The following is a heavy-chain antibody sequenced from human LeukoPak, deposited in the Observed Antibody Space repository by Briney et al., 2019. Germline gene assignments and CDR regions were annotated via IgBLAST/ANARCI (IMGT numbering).Heavy chain of an antibody. CDR3: ARRIAARPGAFGY. CDR1: GYTFTSYV. J-gene: IGHJ4*02. V-gene: IGHV1-8*01. Sequence: VASVKVSCKASGYTFTSYVINWVRQATGQGLEWMGWMNPNSGNTGYAQKFQGRVTMTRNTSISTAYMELSSLRSEDTAVYYCARRIAARPGAFGYWGQGTLVTVSS. D-gene: IGHD6-6*01. CDR2: MNPNSGNT.